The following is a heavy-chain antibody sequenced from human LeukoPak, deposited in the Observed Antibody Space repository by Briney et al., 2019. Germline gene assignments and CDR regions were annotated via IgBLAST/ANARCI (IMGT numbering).Heavy chain of an antibody. Sequence: ASVKVSCKASGYTFTGCYMHWVRQAPGQGLEWMGRINPNSGGTNYAQKFQGRVTMTRDTSISTAYMELSRLRSDDTAVYYCARAAGLYYDFWSGYAHWGQGTLVTVSS. J-gene: IGHJ4*02. D-gene: IGHD3-3*01. CDR3: ARAAGLYYDFWSGYAH. CDR2: INPNSGGT. CDR1: GYTFTGCY. V-gene: IGHV1-2*06.